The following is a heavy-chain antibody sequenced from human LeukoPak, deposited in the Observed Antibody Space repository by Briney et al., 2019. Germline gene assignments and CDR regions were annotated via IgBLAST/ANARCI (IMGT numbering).Heavy chain of an antibody. Sequence: GGSLRLFCAASGFPFSSHAMSWVRQAPGKGLEWVSGISGSGGSTYYADSVKGRFTISRDDSKNTLYLQMNSLRAEDTAVYYCAKDGHSSGWSFDYWGQGTLVTVSS. J-gene: IGHJ4*02. D-gene: IGHD6-19*01. CDR3: AKDGHSSGWSFDY. CDR2: ISGSGGST. CDR1: GFPFSSHA. V-gene: IGHV3-23*01.